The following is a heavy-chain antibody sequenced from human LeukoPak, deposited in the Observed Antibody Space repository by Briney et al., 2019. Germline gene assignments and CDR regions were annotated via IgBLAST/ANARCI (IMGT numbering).Heavy chain of an antibody. Sequence: ASVKVSCTASGYTFTSYDINWVRQATGQGLEWMGWMNPNSGNTGYAQKFQGRVTMTEDTSTDTAYMELSSLRSEDTAVYYCATEFGNILTGYYKWGFDYWGQGTLVTVSS. CDR3: ATEFGNILTGYYKWGFDY. CDR1: GYTFTSYD. CDR2: MNPNSGNT. V-gene: IGHV1-8*01. J-gene: IGHJ4*02. D-gene: IGHD3-9*01.